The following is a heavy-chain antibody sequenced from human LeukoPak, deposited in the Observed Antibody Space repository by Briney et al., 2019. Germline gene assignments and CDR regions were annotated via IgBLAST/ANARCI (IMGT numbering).Heavy chain of an antibody. V-gene: IGHV4-34*01. Sequence: SETLSLTCTVSGGSISSYYWSWIRQPPGKGLEWIGEINHSGSTNYNPSLKSRVTISVDTSKNQFSLKLSSVTAADTAVYYCARVGVAFSLDYWGQGTLVTVSS. D-gene: IGHD3-10*01. CDR1: GGSISSYY. J-gene: IGHJ4*02. CDR3: ARVGVAFSLDY. CDR2: INHSGST.